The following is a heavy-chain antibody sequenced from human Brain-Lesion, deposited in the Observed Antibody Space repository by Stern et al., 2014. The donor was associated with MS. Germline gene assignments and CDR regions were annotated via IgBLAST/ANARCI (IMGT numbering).Heavy chain of an antibody. V-gene: IGHV4-61*02. CDR3: ARGRVVPGFQYYATDV. Sequence: VQLVESGPGLVKPSQTLSLSCTVSGGSISSGGYYWSWIRQPAGKGLEWIGRIFNSGSTSYNPPLKSPVTIPIDTSTNPFSPRLNSMTAADTAVYYCARGRVVPGFQYYATDVWGQGTTVIVSS. CDR1: GGSISSGGYY. J-gene: IGHJ6*02. CDR2: IFNSGST. D-gene: IGHD2-2*01.